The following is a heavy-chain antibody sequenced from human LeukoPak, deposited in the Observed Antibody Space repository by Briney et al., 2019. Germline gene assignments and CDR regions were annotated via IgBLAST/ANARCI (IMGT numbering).Heavy chain of an antibody. D-gene: IGHD2-21*02. CDR3: ARTEYQRRYCGGDCYTYYYYGMDV. CDR1: GGTFSSYA. Sequence: SVKVSCKASGGTFSSYAISWVRQAPGQGLEWMGGIIPIFGTANYAQKFQGRVTITADGSTSTAYMELSSLRSEDTAVYYCARTEYQRRYCGGDCYTYYYYGMDVWGQGTTVTVSS. CDR2: IIPIFGTA. J-gene: IGHJ6*02. V-gene: IGHV1-69*13.